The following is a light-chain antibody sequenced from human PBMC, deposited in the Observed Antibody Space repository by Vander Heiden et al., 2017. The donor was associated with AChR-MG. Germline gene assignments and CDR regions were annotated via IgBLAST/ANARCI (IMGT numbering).Light chain of an antibody. CDR1: SSDVGNYNY. Sequence: QSALTQPPPASGSPGHSVTISCTGTSSDVGNYNYVSWYQQHPGKAPKLMIYEVSKRPSGVPDRFSGSKSGNTASLTVSGLQAEDEADYYCSSYAGSNNWVFGGGTKLTVL. J-gene: IGLJ3*02. CDR3: SSYAGSNNWV. CDR2: EVS. V-gene: IGLV2-8*01.